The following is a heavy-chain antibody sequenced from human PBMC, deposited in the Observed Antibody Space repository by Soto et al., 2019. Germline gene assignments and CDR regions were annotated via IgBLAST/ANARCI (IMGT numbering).Heavy chain of an antibody. J-gene: IGHJ3*02. V-gene: IGHV1-18*01. CDR3: ARGYINDLVWMAEEAFDI. D-gene: IGHD1-20*01. Sequence: QVQLVQSGAEVKKPGASVKVSCKASGYTFTSYGISWVRQAPGQGLEWMGWISAYNGNTNYAQKLQGSVTMTTDTSTSTAYMELRSLRSDDTAVYYCARGYINDLVWMAEEAFDIWGQGTMVTVSS. CDR2: ISAYNGNT. CDR1: GYTFTSYG.